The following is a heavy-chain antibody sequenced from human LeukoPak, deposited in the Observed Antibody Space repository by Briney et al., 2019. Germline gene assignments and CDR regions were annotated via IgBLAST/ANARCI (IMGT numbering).Heavy chain of an antibody. CDR3: AISYDDSLSGGFDY. J-gene: IGHJ4*02. D-gene: IGHD3-22*01. Sequence: GGSLRLSCAASGFTVITNDMTWVRQAPGKGLEWVSVLYSDGNTKYADSVQGRFTISRDNSKNTLYLEMNSLSPDDTAVYYCAISYDDSLSGGFDYWGQGTLVTVSS. CDR1: GFTVITND. CDR2: LYSDGNT. V-gene: IGHV3-53*01.